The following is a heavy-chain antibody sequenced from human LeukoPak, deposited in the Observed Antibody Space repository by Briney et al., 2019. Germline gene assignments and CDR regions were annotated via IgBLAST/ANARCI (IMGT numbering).Heavy chain of an antibody. Sequence: ASVKVSCTASGGTFSSYAISWVRQAPGQGLEWMGRIIPILGIANYAQKFQGRVTITADKSTSTAYMELSSLRSEDTAVYYCAREDSGYDLGPFDYWGQGTLVTVSS. CDR2: IIPILGIA. V-gene: IGHV1-69*04. D-gene: IGHD5-12*01. J-gene: IGHJ4*02. CDR1: GGTFSSYA. CDR3: AREDSGYDLGPFDY.